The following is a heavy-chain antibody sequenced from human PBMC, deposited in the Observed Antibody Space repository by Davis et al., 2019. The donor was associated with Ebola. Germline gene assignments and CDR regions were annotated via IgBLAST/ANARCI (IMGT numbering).Heavy chain of an antibody. D-gene: IGHD6-13*01. Sequence: ASVKVSCKASGYTFTTYYMHWVRQAPGQGLEWMGWINPNSGGTNYAQKFQGRVTMTRDTSTSTAYMELRSLRSDDTAVYYCARVIAAAGTRWFDPWGQGTLVTVAS. CDR3: ARVIAAAGTRWFDP. CDR2: INPNSGGT. J-gene: IGHJ5*02. V-gene: IGHV1-2*02. CDR1: GYTFTTYY.